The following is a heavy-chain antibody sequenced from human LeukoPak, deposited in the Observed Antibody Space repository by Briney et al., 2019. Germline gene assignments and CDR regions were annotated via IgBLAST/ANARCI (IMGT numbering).Heavy chain of an antibody. CDR2: MNPNSGNT. J-gene: IGHJ4*02. CDR3: ARIAAAGRRKGFDY. V-gene: IGHV1-8*01. Sequence: GASVKVSCKASGYTFTSYDINWVRQATGQGLEWMGWMNPNSGNTGYAQKFQGRVTMTRNTSISTAYMELSSLRSEDTAVYYCARIAAAGRRKGFDYWGQGTLATVSS. D-gene: IGHD6-13*01. CDR1: GYTFTSYD.